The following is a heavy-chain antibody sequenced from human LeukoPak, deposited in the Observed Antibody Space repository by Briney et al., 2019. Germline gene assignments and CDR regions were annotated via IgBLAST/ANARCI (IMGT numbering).Heavy chain of an antibody. V-gene: IGHV4-30-4*01. CDR3: AREDYGDYLPVH. D-gene: IGHD4-17*01. Sequence: KPSQTLSLTCTVSGGSISSGDYYWSWIRQPPGKGLEWIGYIYYSGSTYYNPSFKSRVTISVDTSKNQFSLKLSSVTAADTAVYYCAREDYGDYLPVHWGQGTLVTVSS. J-gene: IGHJ4*02. CDR1: GGSISSGDYY. CDR2: IYYSGST.